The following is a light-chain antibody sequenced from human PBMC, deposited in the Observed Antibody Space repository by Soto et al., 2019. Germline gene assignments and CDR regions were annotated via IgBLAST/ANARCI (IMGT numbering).Light chain of an antibody. Sequence: QSVLTQPPSVSGSPGQSVTISCTGTSSDVGSYNRVSWYQQPPGTAPKLMICQVINRPSGVPDRFSGSNVGNTASLTISGLQAEYEADYYCSSYTSSGTWVFGGGTKLTVL. J-gene: IGLJ3*02. CDR3: SSYTSSGTWV. CDR1: SSDVGSYNR. V-gene: IGLV2-18*02. CDR2: QVI.